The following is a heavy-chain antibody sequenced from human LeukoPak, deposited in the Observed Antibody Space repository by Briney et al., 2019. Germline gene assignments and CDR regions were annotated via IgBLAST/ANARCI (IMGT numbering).Heavy chain of an antibody. CDR2: VDPEDGET. V-gene: IGHV1-69-2*01. J-gene: IGHJ5*02. Sequence: EASVKISCKVSGYTFTDYYMHWVQQAPGKGLEWIGLVDPEDGETIYAEKFQGRVTITADTSTDTAYMELSSLRSEDTAVYYCATLPMISAPENNWFDPWGQGTLVTVSS. D-gene: IGHD3/OR15-3a*01. CDR1: GYTFTDYY. CDR3: ATLPMISAPENNWFDP.